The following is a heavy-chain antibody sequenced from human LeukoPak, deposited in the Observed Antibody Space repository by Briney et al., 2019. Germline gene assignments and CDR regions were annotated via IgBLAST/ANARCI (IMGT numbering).Heavy chain of an antibody. J-gene: IGHJ6*02. D-gene: IGHD6-19*01. CDR3: ARRSSSGWYFYYYYYGMDV. V-gene: IGHV4-39*01. CDR2: MYYSGST. CDR1: GASISSSYYY. Sequence: KPSETLSLTCTVSGASISSSYYYWGWIRQPPGKGLEWIGNMYYSGSTYYNPSLKSRVTISVDTSKNQFSLKLSSVTAADTAVYYCARRSSSGWYFYYYYYGMDVWGQGTTVTVSS.